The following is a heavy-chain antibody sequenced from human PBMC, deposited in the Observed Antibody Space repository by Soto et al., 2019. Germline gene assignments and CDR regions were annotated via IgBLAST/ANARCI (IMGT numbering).Heavy chain of an antibody. D-gene: IGHD3-16*01. CDR3: APTPPFLQIGGVNGHWFDP. Sequence: QVQLVQSGAEVKKPGSSVKVSCKASGGTFSSYAISWVRQAPGQGLEWMGGIIPIFGTANYAQKFQGRVTITADESTSTAYMELSSLRAEDTAVYYCAPTPPFLQIGGVNGHWFDPWGQGTLVTVSS. CDR1: GGTFSSYA. CDR2: IIPIFGTA. V-gene: IGHV1-69*01. J-gene: IGHJ5*02.